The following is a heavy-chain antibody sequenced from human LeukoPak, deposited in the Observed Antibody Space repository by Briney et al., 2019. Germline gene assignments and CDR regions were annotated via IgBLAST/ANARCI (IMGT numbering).Heavy chain of an antibody. CDR1: GGSSSGYY. CDR2: INHSGST. CDR3: ARDQYYYDSSGYGGLYYFDY. J-gene: IGHJ4*02. D-gene: IGHD3-22*01. Sequence: SETLSLTCAVYGGSSSGYYWSWIRQPPGKGLEWIGEINHSGSTNYNPSLKSRVTISVDTSKNQFSLKLSSVTAADTAVYYCARDQYYYDSSGYGGLYYFDYWGQGTLVTVSS. V-gene: IGHV4-34*01.